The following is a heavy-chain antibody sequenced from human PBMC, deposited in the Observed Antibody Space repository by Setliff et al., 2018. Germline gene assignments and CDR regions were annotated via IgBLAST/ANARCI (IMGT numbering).Heavy chain of an antibody. CDR3: AADTFDSNAQAFDY. V-gene: IGHV3-15*07. D-gene: IGHD3-22*01. Sequence: PGGSLRFSCAVSGFTFSNAWMNWVRQAPGKGLEWVGRIKRKTDGLTTDYAAPVKGRFTISRDDSKNTLYLQMNSLNTEDTAVYYCAADTFDSNAQAFDYWGQGTLVTVSS. J-gene: IGHJ4*02. CDR2: IKRKTDGLTT. CDR1: GFTFSNAW.